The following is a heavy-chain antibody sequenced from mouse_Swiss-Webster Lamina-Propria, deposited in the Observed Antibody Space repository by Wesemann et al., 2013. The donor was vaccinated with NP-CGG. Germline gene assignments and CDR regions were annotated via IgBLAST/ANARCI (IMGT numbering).Heavy chain of an antibody. CDR2: IYPYNGGT. CDR3: ARQIYDGYYVPFDY. J-gene: IGHJ2*01. Sequence: VKQSHGKSLEWIGYIYPYNGGTGYNQKFKSKATLTVDNSSSTAYMELRSLTSEDSAVYYCARQIYDGYYVPFDYWGQGTTLTVSS. V-gene: IGHV1S29*02. D-gene: IGHD2-3*01.